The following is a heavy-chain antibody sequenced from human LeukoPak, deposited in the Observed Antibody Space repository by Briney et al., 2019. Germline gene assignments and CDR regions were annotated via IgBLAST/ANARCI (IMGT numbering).Heavy chain of an antibody. Sequence: SETLSLTCTVSGGSISSHYWSWVRQPPGKGLEWIGYIYYSGNTNYNPSLKSRVTISVDTSKNQFSLNLTSVTAADTAVYYCARGRGWYYYWGQGTLVTVSS. CDR2: IYYSGNT. V-gene: IGHV4-59*11. CDR3: ARGRGWYYY. CDR1: GGSISSHY. D-gene: IGHD6-19*01. J-gene: IGHJ4*02.